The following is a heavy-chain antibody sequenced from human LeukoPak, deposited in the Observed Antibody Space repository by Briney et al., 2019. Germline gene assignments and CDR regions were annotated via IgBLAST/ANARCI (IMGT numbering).Heavy chain of an antibody. CDR2: ISGSGDST. CDR1: GFTFSSYA. J-gene: IGHJ4*02. Sequence: GGSLRLSCAASGFTFSSYAMSWVRQAPGKGLEWVSGISGSGDSTYYADSVKARFTISRDNSKNTLYLQMNSLRAEDTAVYYCAKGRVVVATPTHFDYWGQGTLVTVSS. CDR3: AKGRVVVATPTHFDY. D-gene: IGHD5-12*01. V-gene: IGHV3-23*01.